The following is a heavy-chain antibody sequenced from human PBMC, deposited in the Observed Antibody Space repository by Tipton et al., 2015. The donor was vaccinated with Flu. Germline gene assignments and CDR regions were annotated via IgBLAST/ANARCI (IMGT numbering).Heavy chain of an antibody. Sequence: TLSLTCAVYSGSFSGYFWSWIRQPPGKGLEWIGEINHSGSTNYNPSLKSRVTISVDTSKNQFSLNLRSVTAADTAVYYCARGEVTAMGHFYYAIDVWGQGTTVTVSS. V-gene: IGHV4-34*01. CDR1: SGSFSGYF. D-gene: IGHD2-21*02. CDR3: ARGEVTAMGHFYYAIDV. CDR2: INHSGST. J-gene: IGHJ6*02.